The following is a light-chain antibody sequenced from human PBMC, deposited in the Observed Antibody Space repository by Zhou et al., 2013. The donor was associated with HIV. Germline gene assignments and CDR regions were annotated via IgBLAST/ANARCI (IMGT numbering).Light chain of an antibody. CDR1: QSISSY. Sequence: DIQMTQSPSSLSASVGDRVTITCRASQSISSYLYWYQKKPGKAPNLLIYAASNLQSGVSSRFSGSGSGTNFSLTISSLQPEDFATYSCLQAMSLPWTFGQGTKVEIK. J-gene: IGKJ1*01. CDR3: LQAMSLPWT. V-gene: IGKV1-39*01. CDR2: AAS.